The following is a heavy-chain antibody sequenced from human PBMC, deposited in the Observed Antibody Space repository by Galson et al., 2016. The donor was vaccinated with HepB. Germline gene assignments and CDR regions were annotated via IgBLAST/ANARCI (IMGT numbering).Heavy chain of an antibody. J-gene: IGHJ6*02. CDR2: IWFDGTNT. V-gene: IGHV3-33*01. CDR1: GFTFSTYV. D-gene: IGHD6-6*01. Sequence: SLRLSCAMSGFTFSTYVMHWVRQAPGKGLEWVAAIWFDGTNTYYADSVKGRFTVSGDNSKKTLYLQMNSLTAEDTAVYYCARDEAASSSFPGHYYYYGMDVWGQGTTVIVSS. CDR3: ARDEAASSSFPGHYYYYGMDV.